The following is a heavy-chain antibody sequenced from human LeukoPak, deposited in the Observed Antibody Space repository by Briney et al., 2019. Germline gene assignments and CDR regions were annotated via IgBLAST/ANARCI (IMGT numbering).Heavy chain of an antibody. D-gene: IGHD1/OR15-1a*01. J-gene: IGHJ5*02. Sequence: SQTLSLTRTVAGYSIDDGYYWGWIRQPPGKGLEWIGSIYHTVSTYYNPSLKSRVTLSLDTSKNHFTLRLNSVTAADTALYDCARNNIAENFFDPWGQGTLVTVSS. CDR2: IYHTVST. V-gene: IGHV4-38-2*02. CDR1: GYSIDDGYY. CDR3: ARNNIAENFFDP.